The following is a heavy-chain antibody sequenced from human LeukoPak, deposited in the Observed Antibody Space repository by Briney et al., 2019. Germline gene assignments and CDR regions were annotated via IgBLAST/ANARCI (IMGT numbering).Heavy chain of an antibody. D-gene: IGHD1-1*01. CDR3: ARDGEHSGDQYYFDY. Sequence: GASVKVSCKASGYTFTSYYMHWVRQAPGQGLEWMGIINPSGGSTSYAQKFQGRVTMTRDTSTSTVYMELSSLRSEDTAVYYCARDGEHSGDQYYFDYWGQGTLVTVSS. J-gene: IGHJ4*02. CDR2: INPSGGST. CDR1: GYTFTSYY. V-gene: IGHV1-46*01.